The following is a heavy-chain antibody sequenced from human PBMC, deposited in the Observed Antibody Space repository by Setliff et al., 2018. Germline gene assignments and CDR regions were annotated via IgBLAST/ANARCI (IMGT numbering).Heavy chain of an antibody. D-gene: IGHD5-18*01. Sequence: HGESLKISCKGSGYSFTSYWIGWVRQMPGKGLEWMGIIYPGDSDTRYSPSFQGQVTISADKSISTAYLQWSSLKASDTAMYYCARVTPDCYYYYGMDVWGQGTTVTVSS. J-gene: IGHJ6*02. V-gene: IGHV5-51*01. CDR3: ARVTPDCYYYYGMDV. CDR1: GYSFTSYW. CDR2: IYPGDSDT.